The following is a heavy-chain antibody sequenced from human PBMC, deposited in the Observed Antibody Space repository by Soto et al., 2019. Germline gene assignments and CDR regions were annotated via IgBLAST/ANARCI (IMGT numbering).Heavy chain of an antibody. Sequence: GGSLRLSCATSGFPFSDYYMSWIRQAPGKGLEWLSHISPKSTYRNYADSVKGRFTISRDNTKSSLFLQMNSLGVDDTAVYYCARGGGGGLFEHWGQGVLVTAPQ. CDR1: GFPFSDYY. CDR2: ISPKSTYR. J-gene: IGHJ4*02. V-gene: IGHV3-11*06. D-gene: IGHD2-21*01. CDR3: ARGGGGGLFEH.